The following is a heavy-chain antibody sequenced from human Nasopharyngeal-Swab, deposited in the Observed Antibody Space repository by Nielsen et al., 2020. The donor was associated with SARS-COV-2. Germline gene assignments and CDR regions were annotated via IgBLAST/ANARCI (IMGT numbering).Heavy chain of an antibody. D-gene: IGHD3-22*01. Sequence: SLKIFFDASGFSFGYFNMRWIRQAPGKGLEWLADISGSGGVIYYADSAKGRFTISRDNRKKSLYLQMNWLRVEDTAVYFCASTYDSNGFHYAIGYWGQGTLVTVSS. CDR2: ISGSGGVI. J-gene: IGHJ4*02. V-gene: IGHV3-11*01. CDR1: GFSFGYFN. CDR3: ASTYDSNGFHYAIGY.